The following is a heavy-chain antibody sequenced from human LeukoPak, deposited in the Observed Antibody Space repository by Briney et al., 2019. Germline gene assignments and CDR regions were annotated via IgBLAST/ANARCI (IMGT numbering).Heavy chain of an antibody. CDR3: ATTPHYEGGGFDI. J-gene: IGHJ3*02. CDR2: VYYTGRT. Sequence: SETPSLTCTASADSISTSNYYWGWIRQPPGKGLEWIGSVYYTGRTYDNPSLKSRVTISVDTSKNQFSLKLNSVTAADTAVYYCATTPHYEGGGFDIWGQGTMVTVSS. CDR1: ADSISTSNYY. V-gene: IGHV4-39*05. D-gene: IGHD3-16*01.